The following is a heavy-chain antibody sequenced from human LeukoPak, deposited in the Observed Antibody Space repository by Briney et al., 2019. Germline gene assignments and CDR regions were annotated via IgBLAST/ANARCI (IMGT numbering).Heavy chain of an antibody. CDR2: ISGSGGST. J-gene: IGHJ5*02. CDR1: EFTFSSYA. CDR3: AKGRGYLRFSHT. V-gene: IGHV3-23*01. Sequence: GGSLRLSCAASEFTFSSYAMSWVRQAPGKGLEWVSAISGSGGSTYYADSVKGRFTISRDNSKNTLYLQMNSLRAEDTTVYYCAKGRGYLRFSHTWGQGTLVTVSS. D-gene: IGHD3-3*01.